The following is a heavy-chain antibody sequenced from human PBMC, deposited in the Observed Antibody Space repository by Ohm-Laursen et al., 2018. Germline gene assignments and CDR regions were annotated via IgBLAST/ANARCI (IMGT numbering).Heavy chain of an antibody. CDR2: IKQDGSEK. CDR1: GFTFSDYW. D-gene: IGHD1/OR15-1a*01. CDR3: ARGSGTPWGLYFDH. Sequence: GSLRLSCAASGFTFSDYWMSWVRQAPGEGLEWVANIKQDGSEKYFLDSVKGRFTFSRDNAKNSVSLQMNSLRGEDTAVYYCARGSGTPWGLYFDHWGQGALVTVSS. V-gene: IGHV3-7*01. J-gene: IGHJ4*02.